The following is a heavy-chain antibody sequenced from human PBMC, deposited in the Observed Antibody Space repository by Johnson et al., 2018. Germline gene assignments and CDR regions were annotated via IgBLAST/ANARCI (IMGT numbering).Heavy chain of an antibody. CDR1: GYTFTSYD. Sequence: QVQLVESGAEVKKPGASVKVSCKASGYTFTSYDINWVRQATGQGLEWMGWLNPNRGNTGYAQKFQGRVNMTRNTSISTAYMELSSLRSEDTAVYYRARGRFYYDISGSSPYAFDIWGQGTMVTVSS. V-gene: IGHV1-8*01. J-gene: IGHJ3*02. CDR2: LNPNRGNT. D-gene: IGHD3-22*01. CDR3: ARGRFYYDISGSSPYAFDI.